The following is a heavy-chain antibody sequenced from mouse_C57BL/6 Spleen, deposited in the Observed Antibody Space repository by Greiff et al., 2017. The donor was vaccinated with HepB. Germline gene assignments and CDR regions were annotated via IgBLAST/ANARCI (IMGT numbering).Heavy chain of an antibody. J-gene: IGHJ4*01. CDR3: ASSSGYEYYAMDY. CDR1: GYTFTSYW. CDR2: IDPSDSET. Sequence: QVQLQQPGAELVRPGSSVKLSCKASGYTFTSYWMHWVKQRPIQGLEWIGNIDPSDSETHYNQRFKDKATLTVDKSSSTAYMQLSSLTSEDSAVYYCASSSGYEYYAMDYWGQGTSVTVSS. D-gene: IGHD3-2*02. V-gene: IGHV1-52*01.